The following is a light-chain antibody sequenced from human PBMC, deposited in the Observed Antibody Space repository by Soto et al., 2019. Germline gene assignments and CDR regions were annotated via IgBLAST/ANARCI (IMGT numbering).Light chain of an antibody. CDR2: GAS. CDR3: QQYNNWPPWT. Sequence: EIVMTQSPATLSVSPGERATLSCRDSLSLSSNLAWYQQKPGQAPRLLIYGASTRATGVPARFSGSGSGTEFTLTISSPQSEDFAVYYCQQYNNWPPWTFGQGTKVEIK. CDR1: LSLSSN. J-gene: IGKJ1*01. V-gene: IGKV3-15*01.